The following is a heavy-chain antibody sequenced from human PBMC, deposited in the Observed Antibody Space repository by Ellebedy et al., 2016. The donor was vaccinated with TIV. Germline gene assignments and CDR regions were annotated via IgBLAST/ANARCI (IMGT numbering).Heavy chain of an antibody. CDR1: GGSISSYF. V-gene: IGHV4-59*01. Sequence: MPGESLRLSCTVSGGSISSYFWTWIRQPPGKGLEWIGDIYYSGNTYYNPSLKSRASMSVDTSNNHFSLRLNSVTAADTAVYYCVRGRGIAVAGTYEDTWFDPWGQGTLVTVSS. CDR3: VRGRGIAVAGTYEDTWFDP. D-gene: IGHD6-19*01. J-gene: IGHJ5*02. CDR2: IYYSGNT.